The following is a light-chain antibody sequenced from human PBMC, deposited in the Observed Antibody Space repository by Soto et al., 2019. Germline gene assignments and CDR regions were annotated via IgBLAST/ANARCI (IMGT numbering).Light chain of an antibody. Sequence: IVLKQSPATLSLSPGERATLSCRASQSISSYLAWYQQKPGQAPRLLIYDASNRATGIPARFSGSGSGTDFTLTISSLEPEDFAVYYCQQRWTFGQGTKVDVK. V-gene: IGKV3-11*01. J-gene: IGKJ1*01. CDR3: QQRWT. CDR2: DAS. CDR1: QSISSY.